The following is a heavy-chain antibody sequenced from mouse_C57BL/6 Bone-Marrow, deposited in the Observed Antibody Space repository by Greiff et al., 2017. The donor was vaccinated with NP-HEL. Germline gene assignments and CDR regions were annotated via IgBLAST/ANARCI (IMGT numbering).Heavy chain of an antibody. D-gene: IGHD2-5*01. V-gene: IGHV5-9-1*02. CDR2: ISSGGDYI. J-gene: IGHJ3*01. CDR3: TRDRRYSNPLAY. Sequence: EVKLVESGEGLVKPGGSLKLSCAASGFTFSSYAMSWVRQTPEKRLEWVAYISSGGDYIYYADTVKGRFTISRDNARNTLYLQMSSLKSEDTAMYYCTRDRRYSNPLAYWGQGTLVTVSA. CDR1: GFTFSSYA.